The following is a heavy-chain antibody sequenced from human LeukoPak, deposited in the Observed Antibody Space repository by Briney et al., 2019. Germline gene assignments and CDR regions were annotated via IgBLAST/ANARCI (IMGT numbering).Heavy chain of an antibody. J-gene: IGHJ3*02. V-gene: IGHV3-30*02. CDR2: IRYDGSNK. CDR1: GFTFSSYG. D-gene: IGHD3-22*01. Sequence: GGSLRLSCAASGFTFSSYGMHWVRQAPGKGLEWVAFIRYDGSNKYYADSVKGRFTISRDNSKNTLYLQMNSLRAEDTAVYYCAKDNLITGGENPITMIVVVTRGAFDIWGQGTMVTVSS. CDR3: AKDNLITGGENPITMIVVVTRGAFDI.